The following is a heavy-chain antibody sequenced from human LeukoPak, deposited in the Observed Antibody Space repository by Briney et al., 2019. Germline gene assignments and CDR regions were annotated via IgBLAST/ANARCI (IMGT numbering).Heavy chain of an antibody. Sequence: KPGGSLRLSCAASGFIFSDYYMSWIRQAPGKGLEWLSDINIGGTNTYYADSVKGRFTISRDVSKNMLYLQMNSLRAEDTAVYYCAKDGDTWLGDLNWFDPWGQGTLVTVSS. CDR1: GFIFSDYY. D-gene: IGHD3-10*01. V-gene: IGHV3-11*01. J-gene: IGHJ5*02. CDR3: AKDGDTWLGDLNWFDP. CDR2: INIGGTNT.